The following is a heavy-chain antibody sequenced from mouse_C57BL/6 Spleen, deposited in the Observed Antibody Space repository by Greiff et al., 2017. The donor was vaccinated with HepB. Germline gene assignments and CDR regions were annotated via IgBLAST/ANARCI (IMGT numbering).Heavy chain of an antibody. V-gene: IGHV1-72*01. CDR1: GYTFTSYW. CDR3: AIAFYDGAMDY. CDR2: LDPNSGGT. D-gene: IGHD2-12*01. Sequence: VKLQQPGAELVKPGASVKLSCKASGYTFTSYWMHWVKQRPGRGLEWIGRLDPNSGGTKYNEKFKSKATLTIDKPSSTAYMQLSSLTSEDSAVSDCAIAFYDGAMDYWGQGTSVTVSS. J-gene: IGHJ4*01.